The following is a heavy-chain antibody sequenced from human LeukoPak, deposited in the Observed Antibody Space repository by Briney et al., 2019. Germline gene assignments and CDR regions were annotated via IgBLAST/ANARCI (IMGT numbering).Heavy chain of an antibody. Sequence: GGSLRLSCAASGFTFRSYAMHGVRQAPGKGREGVAVISYDGSNKYYADSVKGRFTISRDNSKNTLYLQMNSLRAEDTAVYYCARDYHLLRYMDVWGKGTTVTVSS. J-gene: IGHJ6*03. CDR2: ISYDGSNK. CDR1: GFTFRSYA. CDR3: ARDYHLLRYMDV. V-gene: IGHV3-30*01. D-gene: IGHD2-2*01.